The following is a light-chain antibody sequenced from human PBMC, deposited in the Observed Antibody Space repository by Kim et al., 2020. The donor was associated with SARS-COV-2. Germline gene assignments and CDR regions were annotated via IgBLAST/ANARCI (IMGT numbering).Light chain of an antibody. CDR3: QQYNNWPPGT. V-gene: IGKV3-15*01. Sequence: SPGERATLPCRASQSVSSNLAWYQQKPGQAPRLLIYGASTRATGIPARFSGSGSGTEFTLTIRSLQSEDFAVYYCQQYNNWPPGTFGQGTKVDIK. CDR1: QSVSSN. J-gene: IGKJ1*01. CDR2: GAS.